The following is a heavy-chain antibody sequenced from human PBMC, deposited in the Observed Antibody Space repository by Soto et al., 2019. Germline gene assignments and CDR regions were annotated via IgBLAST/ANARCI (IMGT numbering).Heavy chain of an antibody. J-gene: IGHJ4*02. CDR3: ARRASRHFDF. CDR1: GYTFNLHA. V-gene: IGHV1-3*04. CDR2: INTGNGNT. D-gene: IGHD6-13*01. Sequence: QARLVQSGAEVKKPGDSVKVFCEASGYTFNLHAIHWVRQAPGQRLEWMGYINTGNGNTKYSDNVQARITITRDNSATTAYMELRSLRLEDSGVYYCARRASRHFDFWGQGTLVTVSS.